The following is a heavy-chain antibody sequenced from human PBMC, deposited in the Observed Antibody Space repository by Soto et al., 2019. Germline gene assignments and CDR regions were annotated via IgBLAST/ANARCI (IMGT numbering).Heavy chain of an antibody. V-gene: IGHV4-4*02. CDR2: IYHSGST. Sequence: QVQLQESGPGLVKPSGTLSLTCAVSGGSISSSNGWSWVRQPPGKGLEWIGEIYHSGSTNYNPSLKSRVTISVDKPKNQLSLKLSSVTAADTAVYDCARVWTKVTNWFDPWGQGTLVTVSS. D-gene: IGHD4-17*01. CDR3: ARVWTKVTNWFDP. J-gene: IGHJ5*02. CDR1: GGSISSSNG.